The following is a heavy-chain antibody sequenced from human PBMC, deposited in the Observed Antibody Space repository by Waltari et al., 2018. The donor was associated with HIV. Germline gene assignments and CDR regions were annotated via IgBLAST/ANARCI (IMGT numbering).Heavy chain of an antibody. D-gene: IGHD1-26*01. CDR1: GFTFDDYA. V-gene: IGHV3-9*01. CDR3: AKGMPVGAFDI. CDR2: ISWNSGSI. J-gene: IGHJ3*02. Sequence: EVQLVESGGGLVQPGRSLRLSCAASGFTFDDYAMHWVRQAPGKGLEWVSGISWNSGSIGYADSVKGRFTISRDNAKNSLYLQMNSLRAEDTALYYCAKGMPVGAFDIWGQGTMVTVSS.